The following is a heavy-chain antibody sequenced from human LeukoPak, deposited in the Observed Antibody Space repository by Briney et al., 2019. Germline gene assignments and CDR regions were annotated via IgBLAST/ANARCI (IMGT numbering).Heavy chain of an antibody. CDR2: INPSSGAT. J-gene: IGHJ4*02. CDR1: GYTFTGYY. V-gene: IGHV1-2*02. D-gene: IGHD6-19*01. CDR3: ARGRGSGWYPSDY. Sequence: ASVKVSCKASGYTFTGYYLHWVRQAPGQGLEWMGWINPSSGATNYAQKLQGRVTMTRDTSITTSYMELSRLRSDDTAVYYCARGRGSGWYPSDYWGQGTLVTVSS.